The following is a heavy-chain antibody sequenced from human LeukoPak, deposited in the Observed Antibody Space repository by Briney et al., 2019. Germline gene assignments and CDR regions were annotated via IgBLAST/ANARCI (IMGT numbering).Heavy chain of an antibody. D-gene: IGHD4-17*01. Sequence: SETLSLTCNVSGYSISSGYYWGWIRQPPGKGLEYIGSIFHTGSADYNPSLKSRVTLSVDTSKNQFSLKLSSVTAADTAVYYCARVGGDYVHFDYWGQGTLVTVSS. CDR3: ARVGGDYVHFDY. CDR1: GYSISSGYY. V-gene: IGHV4-38-2*02. J-gene: IGHJ4*02. CDR2: IFHTGSA.